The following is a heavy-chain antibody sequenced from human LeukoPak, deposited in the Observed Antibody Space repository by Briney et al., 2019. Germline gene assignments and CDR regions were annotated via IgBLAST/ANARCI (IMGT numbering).Heavy chain of an antibody. V-gene: IGHV1-18*04. Sequence: SVKVSCKASGYTFTSYGISWVRQAPGQGLEWLGWISAYNGNTNYAQKLQGRVTMTTDTSTSTAYMELRSLRSDDTAVYYCARDFGWGSSWPMGAFDIWGQGTMVTVSS. D-gene: IGHD6-13*01. CDR2: ISAYNGNT. CDR1: GYTFTSYG. J-gene: IGHJ3*02. CDR3: ARDFGWGSSWPMGAFDI.